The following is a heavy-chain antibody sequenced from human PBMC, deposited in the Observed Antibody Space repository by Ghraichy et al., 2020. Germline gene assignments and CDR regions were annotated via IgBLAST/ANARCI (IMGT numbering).Heavy chain of an antibody. CDR3: ARAYCGGDCYSLYYYYGMDV. CDR2: INHSGST. J-gene: IGHJ6*02. CDR1: GGSFSGYY. D-gene: IGHD2-21*02. Sequence: GSLRLSCAVYGGSFSGYYWSWIRQPPGKGLEWIGEINHSGSTNYNPSLKSRVTISVDTSKNQFSLKLSSVTAADTAVYYCARAYCGGDCYSLYYYYGMDVWGQGTTVTVSS. V-gene: IGHV4-34*01.